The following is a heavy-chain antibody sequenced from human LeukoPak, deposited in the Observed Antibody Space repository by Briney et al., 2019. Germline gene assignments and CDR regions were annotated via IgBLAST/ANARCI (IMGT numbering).Heavy chain of an antibody. Sequence: GGSLRLSCAASGFTFSSYAMTWVRQAPGKGLEWVSSMSSGGSYIYHADSVRGRFSISRDNAKNSLYLLMNRLRAEDTAVYYCARDRPTGASRLFVVQWGQGTLVTVSS. D-gene: IGHD3-3*01. J-gene: IGHJ4*02. CDR3: ARDRPTGASRLFVVQ. V-gene: IGHV3-21*01. CDR1: GFTFSSYA. CDR2: MSSGGSYI.